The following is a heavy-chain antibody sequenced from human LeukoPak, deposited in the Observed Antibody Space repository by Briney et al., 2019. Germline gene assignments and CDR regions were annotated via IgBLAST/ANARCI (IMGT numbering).Heavy chain of an antibody. CDR3: VRGLY. V-gene: IGHV1-8*01. CDR1: GYTFTSYD. J-gene: IGHJ4*01. Sequence: ASVKVSCKASGYTFTSYDINWVRQAGQGLGWMGWMNPNSGNTGYAQKVQDRITLTRDTSINTAYMELSGLTFEDTALYYCVRGLYWGQGTLVTVSS. CDR2: MNPNSGNT.